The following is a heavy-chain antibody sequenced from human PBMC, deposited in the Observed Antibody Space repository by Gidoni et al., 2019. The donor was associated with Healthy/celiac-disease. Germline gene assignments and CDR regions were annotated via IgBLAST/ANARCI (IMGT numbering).Heavy chain of an antibody. J-gene: IGHJ6*02. Sequence: EVQLLEPGGGLVQPGGSLRLSCAASGFTFSSYAMSWVRQAPGKGLGWVSAISGSGGSTYYADSVKGRFTISRDNSKNTLYLQMNSLRAEDTAVYYCAKEGSGSSFYYGMDVWGQGTTVTVSS. CDR2: ISGSGGST. CDR3: AKEGSGSSFYYGMDV. V-gene: IGHV3-23*01. CDR1: GFTFSSYA. D-gene: IGHD3-10*01.